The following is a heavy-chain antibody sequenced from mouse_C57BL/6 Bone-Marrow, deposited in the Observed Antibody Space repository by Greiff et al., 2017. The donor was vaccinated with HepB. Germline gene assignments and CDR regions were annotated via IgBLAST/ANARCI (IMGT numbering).Heavy chain of an antibody. V-gene: IGHV1-81*01. CDR3: ARWDYDGYYGWDY. CDR1: GYTFTSYG. Sequence: VQLQQSGAELARPGASVKLSCKASGYTFTSYGISWVKQRTGQGLEWIGEIYPRSGNTYYNEKFKGKATLTADKSSSTAYMELRSLTSEDSAVYFCARWDYDGYYGWDYWGQGTTLTVSS. CDR2: IYPRSGNT. J-gene: IGHJ2*01. D-gene: IGHD2-3*01.